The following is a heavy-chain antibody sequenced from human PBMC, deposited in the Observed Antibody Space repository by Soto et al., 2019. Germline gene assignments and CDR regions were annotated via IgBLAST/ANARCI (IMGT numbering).Heavy chain of an antibody. CDR2: IYYSGST. J-gene: IGHJ2*01. CDR3: AREDCSSTSCYRGGSWYFDL. Sequence: QVQLQESGPGLVKPSETLSLTCTVSGGSISSYYWSWIRQPPGKGLEWIGYIYYSGSTNYNPSLRSRVTISVDTSKNQFSLKMSSVTAADTAVYYCAREDCSSTSCYRGGSWYFDLWGRGTLVTVSS. D-gene: IGHD2-2*01. CDR1: GGSISSYY. V-gene: IGHV4-59*01.